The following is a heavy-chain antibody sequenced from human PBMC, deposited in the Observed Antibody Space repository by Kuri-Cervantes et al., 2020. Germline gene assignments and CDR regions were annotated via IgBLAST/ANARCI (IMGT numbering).Heavy chain of an antibody. D-gene: IGHD5-12*01. CDR3: ARENGYSGYGVYNY. CDR1: GGSISSSSYY. CDR2: IYYSGST. Sequence: SETLSLTCTVSGGSISSSSYYWGWIRQPPGKGLEWIGSIYYSGSTYYNPSLKSLVTISVDTSKNQFSLKLSSVTAADTAMYYCARENGYSGYGVYNYWGQGTLVTVSS. J-gene: IGHJ4*02. V-gene: IGHV4-39*07.